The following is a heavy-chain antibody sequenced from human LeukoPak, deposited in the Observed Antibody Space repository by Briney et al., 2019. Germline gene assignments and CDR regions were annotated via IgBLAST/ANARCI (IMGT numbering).Heavy chain of an antibody. D-gene: IGHD3-16*01. V-gene: IGHV1-46*03. CDR2: INPVDGNT. J-gene: IGHJ4*02. Sequence: ASVKVSCKASGYTFTNYGISWVRQAPGQGLEWMAMINPVDGNTRYAQKLQGRVTVTRDTSTRTVYMELNSLRSEDTGFYYCARSYDPSSPFDYWGQGTLVTVSS. CDR1: GYTFTNYG. CDR3: ARSYDPSSPFDY.